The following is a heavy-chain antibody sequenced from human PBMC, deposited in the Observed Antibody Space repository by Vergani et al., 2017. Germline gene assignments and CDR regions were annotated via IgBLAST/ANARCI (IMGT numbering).Heavy chain of an antibody. J-gene: IGHJ4*02. CDR2: IYYSGST. Sequence: QVQLQESGPGLVKPSETLSLTCTVPGGPISSYYWSWIRQPPGKGLEWIGYIYYSGSTNYNPSLKSRVTISVDTSKNQFSLKLSSVTAADTAVYYCARDATQTSSSGLDYWGQGTLVTVSS. D-gene: IGHD6-13*01. CDR3: ARDATQTSSSGLDY. CDR1: GGPISSYY. V-gene: IGHV4-59*01.